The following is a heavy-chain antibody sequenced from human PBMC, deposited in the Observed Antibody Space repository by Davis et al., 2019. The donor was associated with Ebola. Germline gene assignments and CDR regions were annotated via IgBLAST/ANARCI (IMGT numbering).Heavy chain of an antibody. D-gene: IGHD3-3*01. CDR1: GFTFSSYS. Sequence: GESLNISCAASGFTFSSYSMNWVRQAPGKGLEWVSYINGLSSTIYYADSVMVRFTVSRDNAKNSLYLQMNSLRDEDTAVYYCARDEVEIFGGFHYWAQGTLVTVSS. CDR3: ARDEVEIFGGFHY. CDR2: INGLSSTI. J-gene: IGHJ4*02. V-gene: IGHV3-48*02.